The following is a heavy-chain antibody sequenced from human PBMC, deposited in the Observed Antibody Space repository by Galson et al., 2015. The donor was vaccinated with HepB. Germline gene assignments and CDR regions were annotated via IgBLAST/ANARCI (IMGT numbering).Heavy chain of an antibody. CDR2: ISAYNGNT. V-gene: IGHV1-18*01. D-gene: IGHD3-22*01. CDR3: ARDLSLRRDSSGYYRDY. CDR1: GYTFTSYG. J-gene: IGHJ4*02. Sequence: SVKVSCKASGYTFTSYGISWVRQAPGQGLEWMGWISAYNGNTNYAQKLQGRVTMTTDTSTSTAYMELRSLRSDDTAVYYCARDLSLRRDSSGYYRDYWGQGTLVTVSS.